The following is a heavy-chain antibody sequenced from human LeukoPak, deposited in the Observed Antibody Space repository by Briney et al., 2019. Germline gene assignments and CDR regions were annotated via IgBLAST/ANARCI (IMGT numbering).Heavy chain of an antibody. CDR2: ISSSSNYI. CDR1: GFTFSSYS. V-gene: IGHV3-21*01. CDR3: ARGEGDSGGNFVGDY. J-gene: IGHJ4*02. D-gene: IGHD4-23*01. Sequence: GGSLRLSCAASGFTFSSYSMNWVRQVPGKGLEWVSSISSSSNYIYYADSVKGRFTLSRDNAENSLWLQMNSLRAEDTAVYYCARGEGDSGGNFVGDYWGQGTLVTVSS.